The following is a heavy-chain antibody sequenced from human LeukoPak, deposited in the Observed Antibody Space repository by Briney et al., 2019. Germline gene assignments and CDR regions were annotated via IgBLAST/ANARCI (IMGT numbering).Heavy chain of an antibody. V-gene: IGHV4-61*02. CDR3: ARDTWPQYYFAY. CDR2: IYTSGST. Sequence: SQTLSLTCTVSGGSISSGSYFWSWIRQPAGKGLEWIGRIYTSGSTDYNPSLKSRVTVSVDTSKNQFSLKLTSVTAADTAVYYCARDTWPQYYFAYWGHGTLVTVSS. J-gene: IGHJ4*01. CDR1: GGSISSGSYF. D-gene: IGHD5-12*01.